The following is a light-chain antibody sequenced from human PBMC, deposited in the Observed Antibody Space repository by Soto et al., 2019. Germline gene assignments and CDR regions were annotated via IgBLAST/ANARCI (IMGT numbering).Light chain of an antibody. J-gene: IGKJ2*03. CDR1: QGISSY. Sequence: DIQLTHSPSAPTKSXGGGVTTAXXASQGISSYLAWYQQKPGKAPKLLIYAASTLQSGVPSRFSGSGSGTDFTLTIRSLQPEDFATYYCQHGYVAPYSFGQGTKVDNK. CDR2: AAS. V-gene: IGKV1-9*01. CDR3: QHGYVAPYS.